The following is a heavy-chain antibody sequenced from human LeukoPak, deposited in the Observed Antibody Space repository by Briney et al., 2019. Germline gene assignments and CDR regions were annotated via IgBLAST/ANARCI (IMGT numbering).Heavy chain of an antibody. D-gene: IGHD3-10*01. V-gene: IGHV4-34*01. CDR2: IYHSGST. Sequence: SETLSLTCAVYGGSFSGYYWSWIRQPPGRGLEWIGYIYHSGSTYYNPSLKSRVTISVDRSKNQFSLKLSSVTAADTAVYYCARGGHTYYYGSGPPGAFDIWGQGTMVTVSS. CDR1: GGSFSGYY. J-gene: IGHJ3*02. CDR3: ARGGHTYYYGSGPPGAFDI.